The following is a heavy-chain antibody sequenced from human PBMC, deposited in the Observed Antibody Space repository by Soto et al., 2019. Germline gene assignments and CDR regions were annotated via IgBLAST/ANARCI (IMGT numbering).Heavy chain of an antibody. V-gene: IGHV4-39*01. CDR1: GGSISSSSYY. D-gene: IGHD6-6*01. Sequence: SETLSLTCTVSGGSISSSSYYWGWIRQPPGKGLEWIGSIYYSGSTYYNPSLKGRVTISVDTSKNQFSLKLSSVTAADTAVYYCVRSYGSSSFFYWFDPWGQGTLVTVSS. CDR2: IYYSGST. J-gene: IGHJ5*02. CDR3: VRSYGSSSFFYWFDP.